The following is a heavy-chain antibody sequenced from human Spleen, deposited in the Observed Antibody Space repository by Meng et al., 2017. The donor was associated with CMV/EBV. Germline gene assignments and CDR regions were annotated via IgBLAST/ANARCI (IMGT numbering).Heavy chain of an antibody. V-gene: IGHV3-7*03. J-gene: IGHJ6*02. CDR2: IKQDGSEK. Sequence: GESLKISCAASGFTFSSYWMSWVRQAPGKGLEWVANIKQDGSEKYYVDSVKGRFTISRDNAKNSLYLQMNSLGVEDTALYYCARQPISKVGYYGMDVWGQGTTVTVSS. CDR1: GFTFSSYW. CDR3: ARQPISKVGYYGMDV.